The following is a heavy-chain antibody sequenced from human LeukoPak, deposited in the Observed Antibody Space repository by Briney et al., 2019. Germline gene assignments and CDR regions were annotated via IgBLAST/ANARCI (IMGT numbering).Heavy chain of an antibody. Sequence: SETLSLTCTVSGDSTSSSSYFWGWIRQPPGKGLEWIGSIHYSGITYYNPSLKSRVTIPVDTSKERFSLKLRSVTAADTAVYYCAIGYSSGWYDFDYWGQGTLVTVSS. J-gene: IGHJ4*02. CDR3: AIGYSSGWYDFDY. CDR2: IHYSGIT. V-gene: IGHV4-39*01. D-gene: IGHD6-19*01. CDR1: GDSTSSSSYF.